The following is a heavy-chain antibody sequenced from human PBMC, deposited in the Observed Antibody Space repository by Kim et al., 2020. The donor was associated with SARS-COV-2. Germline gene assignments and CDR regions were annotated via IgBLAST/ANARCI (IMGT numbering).Heavy chain of an antibody. Sequence: VKGRFTISRDNSKNTLYLQMNSLRAEDTAVYYCAKDMAPIAAADYKVVDYWGQGTLVTVSS. CDR3: AKDMAPIAAADYKVVDY. J-gene: IGHJ4*02. D-gene: IGHD6-13*01. V-gene: IGHV3-30*02.